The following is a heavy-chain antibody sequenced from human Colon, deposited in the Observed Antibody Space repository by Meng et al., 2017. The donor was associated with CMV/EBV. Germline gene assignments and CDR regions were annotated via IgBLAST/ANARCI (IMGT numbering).Heavy chain of an antibody. Sequence: SLKISCAASGFTFDDYAMHWARQAPGKGLEWVSGISWNSGSIGYADSVKGRFTISRDNAKNSLYLQMNSLRAEDTALYYCAKDWQKAVAGYFQHWGQGTLVTVSS. J-gene: IGHJ1*01. CDR3: AKDWQKAVAGYFQH. CDR2: ISWNSGSI. D-gene: IGHD6-19*01. V-gene: IGHV3-9*01. CDR1: GFTFDDYA.